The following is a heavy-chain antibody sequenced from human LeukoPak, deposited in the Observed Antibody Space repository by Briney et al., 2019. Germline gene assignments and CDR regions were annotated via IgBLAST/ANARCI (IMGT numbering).Heavy chain of an antibody. CDR1: GGSFSGYY. V-gene: IGHV4-34*01. Sequence: SETLSLTCAVYGGSFSGYYWSWIRQPPGKGLEWTGEINHSGSTNYNPSLKSRVTISVDTSKNQFFLKLSSVTAADTAVYYCARGPITMIVVSEFEYYFDYWGQGTLVTVSS. CDR2: INHSGST. J-gene: IGHJ4*02. CDR3: ARGPITMIVVSEFEYYFDY. D-gene: IGHD3-22*01.